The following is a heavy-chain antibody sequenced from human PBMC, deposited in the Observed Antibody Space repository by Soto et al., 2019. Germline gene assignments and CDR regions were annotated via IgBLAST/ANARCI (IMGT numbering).Heavy chain of an antibody. Sequence: EVQLLESGGGLIQPGGSLRLSCATFGFSFSNYAMSWVRQAPGKGLEWVSGFGVDYVTYYADSVRGRFTISRDTSKNTLYLQMNSLRAEVTALYYCAKATGSFDHTGPDQWGQGTLVTVSS. D-gene: IGHD2-8*02. CDR2: FGVDYVT. J-gene: IGHJ4*02. V-gene: IGHV3-23*01. CDR1: GFSFSNYA. CDR3: AKATGSFDHTGPDQ.